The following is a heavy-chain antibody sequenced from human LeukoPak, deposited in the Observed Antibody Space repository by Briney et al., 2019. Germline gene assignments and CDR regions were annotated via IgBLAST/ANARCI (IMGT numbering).Heavy chain of an antibody. Sequence: SGPTLVKPTQTLTLTCTFSGFSLSTSGVGVGWIRQPPGKALEWLALIYWNDDKRYSPSLKSRLTITKDTSKNQVVLTMTNMDPVDTATYYCAHSRSATKKYPDDYFDYWGQGTLVTVSS. CDR3: AHSRSATKKYPDDYFDY. CDR2: IYWNDDK. V-gene: IGHV2-5*01. CDR1: GFSLSTSGVG. J-gene: IGHJ4*02. D-gene: IGHD1-1*01.